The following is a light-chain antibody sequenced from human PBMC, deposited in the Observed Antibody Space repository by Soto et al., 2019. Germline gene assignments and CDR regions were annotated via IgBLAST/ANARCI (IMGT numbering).Light chain of an antibody. V-gene: IGLV2-23*02. Sequence: QSVLTQPASVSGSPGQSITISCTGTNSVVGSYDLVSWYQQRPGKAPKLMIYDISKRPSGVSSRFSGSKSGNTASLTISGLQAEDEADYYCCSYAGSATYVFGTGTKVTVL. J-gene: IGLJ1*01. CDR1: NSVVGSYDL. CDR3: CSYAGSATYV. CDR2: DIS.